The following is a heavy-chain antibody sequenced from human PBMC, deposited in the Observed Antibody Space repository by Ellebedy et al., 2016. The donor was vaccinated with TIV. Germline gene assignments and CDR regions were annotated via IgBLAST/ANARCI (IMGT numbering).Heavy chain of an antibody. J-gene: IGHJ4*02. V-gene: IGHV3-33*01. D-gene: IGHD5-24*01. CDR1: GFTFSSYG. CDR3: ARVEMATIVSDY. CDR2: IWYDGSNK. Sequence: GGSLRLSXAASGFTFSSYGMHWVRQAPGKGLEWVAVIWYDGSNKYYADSVKGRFTISRDNSKNTLYLQMNSLRAEDTAVYYCARVEMATIVSDYWGQGTLVTVSS.